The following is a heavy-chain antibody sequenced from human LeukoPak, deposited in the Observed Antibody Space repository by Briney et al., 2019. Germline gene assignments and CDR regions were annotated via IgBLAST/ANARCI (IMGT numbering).Heavy chain of an antibody. D-gene: IGHD3-10*01. CDR1: GFTFSRYE. CDR3: SRPHGSGSYRQNFDY. J-gene: IGHJ4*02. CDR2: ISISATTM. V-gene: IGHV3-48*03. Sequence: GGSLRLSCAASGFTFSRYEMHWVRQAPGKGLEWVSYISISATTMYYPDSVKGRFTISRDNAKNSLYLQMDSLRAEDTAIYYCSRPHGSGSYRQNFDYWGQGTLVTVSS.